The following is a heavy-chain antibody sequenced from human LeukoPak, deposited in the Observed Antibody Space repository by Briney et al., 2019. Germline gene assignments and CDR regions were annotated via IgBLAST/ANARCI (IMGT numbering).Heavy chain of an antibody. D-gene: IGHD6-19*01. Sequence: PSETLSLTCTVSGGSISSHGYYWGWIPQPPGKGLEWIVTVYYSGSTYYTPSLKSRVTKPVDTSQNQFSLKVSAVTAAATAASYCARDMKGIAVNCALNSSEPWGQGTPVTLSS. CDR3: ARDMKGIAVNCALNSSEP. J-gene: IGHJ5*02. V-gene: IGHV4-39*07. CDR1: GGSISSHGYY. CDR2: VYYSGST.